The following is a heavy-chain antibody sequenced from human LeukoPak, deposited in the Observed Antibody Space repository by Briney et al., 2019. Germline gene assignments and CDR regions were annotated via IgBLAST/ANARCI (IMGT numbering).Heavy chain of an antibody. D-gene: IGHD1-26*01. Sequence: KASETPSLTCTVSGGSISSYYWSWIRQPPGKGLEWIGYIYYSGSTTYNPSLKSRVTISVDTSKNQFSLKLSSVNAADTAVYYCARDSGSYFFDYWGQGTLVTVSS. J-gene: IGHJ4*02. CDR2: IYYSGST. CDR1: GGSISSYY. V-gene: IGHV4-59*12. CDR3: ARDSGSYFFDY.